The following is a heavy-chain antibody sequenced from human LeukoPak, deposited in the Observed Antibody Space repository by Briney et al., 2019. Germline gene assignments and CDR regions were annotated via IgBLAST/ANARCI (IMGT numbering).Heavy chain of an antibody. D-gene: IGHD3-22*01. V-gene: IGHV4-34*01. CDR1: GGSFSGYY. CDR2: INHSGST. CDR3: ARGRYYDSSGYYLFDY. Sequence: PSETLSLTCAVYGGSFSGYYWSWIRQPPGKGLEWIGEINHSGSTNYNPSLKSRVTISVDTSKNQFSLKLSSVTAADTAVYYCARGRYYDSSGYYLFDYWGQGTLVTVSS. J-gene: IGHJ4*02.